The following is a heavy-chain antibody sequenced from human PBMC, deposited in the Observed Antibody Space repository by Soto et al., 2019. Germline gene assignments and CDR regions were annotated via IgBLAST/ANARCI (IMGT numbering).Heavy chain of an antibody. CDR1: SGSITSDSYN. Sequence: QLQLQESGPGLVKPSETLSLACTVSSGSITSDSYNWDWIRQPPGKGLQWIGTIYYTGSTDYNPSLKSRVMISADTSKNQFSLELNSVTTADTAVYCCAIFSGNAFDVWGHGTSVIVSP. V-gene: IGHV4-39*01. J-gene: IGHJ3*01. CDR2: IYYTGST. CDR3: AIFSGNAFDV. D-gene: IGHD2-21*01.